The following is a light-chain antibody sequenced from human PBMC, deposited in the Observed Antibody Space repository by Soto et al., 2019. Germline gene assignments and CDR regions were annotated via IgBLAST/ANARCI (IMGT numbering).Light chain of an antibody. Sequence: DIQMTQSPSSLSASVGDRVTITCRASQSISNYLAWYQQKPGKVPKLLIYAASTLQSGVPSRFSGSGSDTDFALTISSLQPEDVATYFCQKYNSAPLTLGGGTKEEIK. J-gene: IGKJ4*01. CDR2: AAS. CDR1: QSISNY. V-gene: IGKV1-27*01. CDR3: QKYNSAPLT.